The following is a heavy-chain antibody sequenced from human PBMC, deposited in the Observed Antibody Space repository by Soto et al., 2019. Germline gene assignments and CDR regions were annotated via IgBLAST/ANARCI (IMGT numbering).Heavy chain of an antibody. Sequence: PGGSLRLSCAASGFTFSSYGMHWVRKAPGKGLEWVAVISYDGSNKYYADSVKGRFTISRDNSKNTLYLQMNSLRAEDTAVYYCAKGLAYYDILTGPDYWGQGTLVTVSS. V-gene: IGHV3-30*18. CDR3: AKGLAYYDILTGPDY. CDR2: ISYDGSNK. CDR1: GFTFSSYG. D-gene: IGHD3-9*01. J-gene: IGHJ4*02.